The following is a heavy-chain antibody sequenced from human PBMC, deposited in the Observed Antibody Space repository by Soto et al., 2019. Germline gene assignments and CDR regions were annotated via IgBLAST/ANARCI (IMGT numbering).Heavy chain of an antibody. Sequence: QVQLVESGGGVVQPGRSLRLSCAASGFTFSSYGMHWVRQAPGKGLEWVAVISYDGSNKYYADSVKGRFTISRDNSKNTLYLQMNSLRAEDTAVYYCAMGSGYYWGQGTLVTVSS. CDR3: AMGSGYY. J-gene: IGHJ4*02. CDR1: GFTFSSYG. D-gene: IGHD3-22*01. CDR2: ISYDGSNK. V-gene: IGHV3-30*03.